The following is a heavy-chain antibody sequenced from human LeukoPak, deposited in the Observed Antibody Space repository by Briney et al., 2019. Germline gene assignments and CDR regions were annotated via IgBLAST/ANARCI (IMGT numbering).Heavy chain of an antibody. V-gene: IGHV3-53*01. Sequence: QTGGSLRLSCTVSGFTVSSNSMSWVRQAPGKGLEWVSFIYSDNTHYSDSVKGRFTISRDNSKNTLYLQMKSLRAEDTAVYYCARRAGAYSHPYDYWGQGTLVTVSS. D-gene: IGHD4/OR15-4a*01. CDR1: GFTVSSNS. CDR2: IYSDNT. CDR3: ARRAGAYSHPYDY. J-gene: IGHJ4*02.